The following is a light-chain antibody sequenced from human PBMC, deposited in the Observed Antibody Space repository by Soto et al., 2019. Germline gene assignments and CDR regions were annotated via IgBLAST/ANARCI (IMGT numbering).Light chain of an antibody. CDR3: QRYASSRT. J-gene: IGKJ1*01. Sequence: EIVWTQSPGTLSLSPGERATLSCRASQSVSRNYLAWYQQKPGQAPRLLIYGASNRATGIPDRFRGSGSGTDFSLTITRLEPEDFAVYYCQRYASSRTFGQGTKVEFK. CDR2: GAS. CDR1: QSVSRNY. V-gene: IGKV3-20*01.